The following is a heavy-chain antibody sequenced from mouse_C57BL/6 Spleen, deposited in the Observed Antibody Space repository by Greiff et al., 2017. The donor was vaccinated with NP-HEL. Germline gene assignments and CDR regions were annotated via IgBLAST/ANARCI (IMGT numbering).Heavy chain of an antibody. V-gene: IGHV1-7*01. Sequence: QVQLQQSGAELAKPGASVKLSCKASGYTFTSYWMHWVKQRPGQGLEWIGYINPSSGYTKYNQKVKDKSTLTADKSSSKVYMQLSSLTYEDSAVYYCARREDSGYSLAYWGQGTLVTVSA. D-gene: IGHD2-3*01. CDR3: ARREDSGYSLAY. CDR1: GYTFTSYW. CDR2: INPSSGYT. J-gene: IGHJ3*01.